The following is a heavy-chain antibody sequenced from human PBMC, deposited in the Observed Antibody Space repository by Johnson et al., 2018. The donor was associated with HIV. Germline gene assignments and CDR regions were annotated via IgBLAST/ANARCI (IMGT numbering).Heavy chain of an antibody. Sequence: QVQLVESGGGVVQPGESLRLSCAASGFTFSSYAMHWVRQAPGKGLEWVAFIRYDGSNKYYVDSVKGRLTISRDNSKNTLYLQMGGLRAEDMAVYYCARARITSLGVVLGADAFDIWGQGTMVTVSS. V-gene: IGHV3-30*02. D-gene: IGHD3-3*01. J-gene: IGHJ3*02. CDR2: IRYDGSNK. CDR3: ARARITSLGVVLGADAFDI. CDR1: GFTFSSYA.